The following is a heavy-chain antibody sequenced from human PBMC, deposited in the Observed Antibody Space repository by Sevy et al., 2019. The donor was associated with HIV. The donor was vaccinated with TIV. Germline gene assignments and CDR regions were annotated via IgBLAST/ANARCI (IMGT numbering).Heavy chain of an antibody. V-gene: IGHV3-30*18. CDR2: ISYDGSNK. J-gene: IGHJ4*02. CDR1: GFTFSSYG. CDR3: AKEGGVGATWAACDY. Sequence: GGSLRLSCAASGFTFSSYGMHWVRQAPGKGLEWVAVISYDGSNKYYVDSVKGRFTISRDNSKNTLYLQMNSLRAEDTAGYYCAKEGGVGATWAACDYWGQGTLVTVSS. D-gene: IGHD1-26*01.